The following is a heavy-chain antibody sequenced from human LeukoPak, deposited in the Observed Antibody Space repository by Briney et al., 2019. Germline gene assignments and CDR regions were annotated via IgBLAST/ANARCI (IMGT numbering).Heavy chain of an antibody. Sequence: SETLSLTCTVSGGSISTTSYYWGWIRQPPGKGPQWIGSIYYNGSTYYNPSLKSRVIISVDTSKNQFSLKLSSVTAADMAVYYCARHKMVRGIGYYYYMDVWGKGTTVTISS. D-gene: IGHD3-10*01. V-gene: IGHV4-39*01. CDR3: ARHKMVRGIGYYYYMDV. J-gene: IGHJ6*03. CDR2: IYYNGST. CDR1: GGSISTTSYY.